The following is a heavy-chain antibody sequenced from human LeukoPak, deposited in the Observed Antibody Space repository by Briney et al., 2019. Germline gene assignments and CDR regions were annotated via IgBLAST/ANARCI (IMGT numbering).Heavy chain of an antibody. Sequence: GGSLRLSCTSSGFTFRDFALSWFRQAPGKGLVWVSHINGDGSWTTYADSVKGRFTISKDNAKNTVYLQMNNLRAEDTAVYYCVSFYETYWGRGTLVTVSS. J-gene: IGHJ4*02. CDR3: VSFYETY. D-gene: IGHD2-2*01. V-gene: IGHV3-74*01. CDR1: GFTFRDFA. CDR2: INGDGSWT.